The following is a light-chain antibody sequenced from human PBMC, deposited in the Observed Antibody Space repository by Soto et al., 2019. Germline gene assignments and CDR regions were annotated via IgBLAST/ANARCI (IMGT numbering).Light chain of an antibody. Sequence: EIVLTQSPGTLSLSPGERATLSCRASQSVSNNYLAWYQQKPGQAPRLLIFDASNRATGVPVRFSGSGSGTVFTLTIGSLEPEDSAVYYCQQRKNWPPITFGQGTRLEIK. CDR1: QSVSNNY. CDR2: DAS. CDR3: QQRKNWPPIT. J-gene: IGKJ5*01. V-gene: IGKV3-11*01.